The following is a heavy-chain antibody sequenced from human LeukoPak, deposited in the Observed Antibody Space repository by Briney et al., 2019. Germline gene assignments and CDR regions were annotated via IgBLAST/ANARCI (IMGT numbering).Heavy chain of an antibody. J-gene: IGHJ4*02. D-gene: IGHD1-26*01. CDR1: GFTVSSNY. Sequence: QTGGSLRLSCAASGFTVSSNYMSWVRQAPGKGLEWVSVIYSGGSTYYADSVKGRFTISRDNSKNTLYLQMNSLRAEDTAVYYCARYSGSYLRYFDYWGQGTLVTVSS. CDR2: IYSGGST. V-gene: IGHV3-66*01. CDR3: ARYSGSYLRYFDY.